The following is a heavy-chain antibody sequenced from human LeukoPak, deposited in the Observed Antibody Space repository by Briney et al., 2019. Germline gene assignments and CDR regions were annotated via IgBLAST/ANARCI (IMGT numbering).Heavy chain of an antibody. CDR3: ARSDSSGLRPNDY. J-gene: IGHJ4*02. D-gene: IGHD3-22*01. V-gene: IGHV1-2*02. Sequence: GASVKVSCKASGYTFTGYYMHLVRQAPGQGLEWMGWINPNSGGTNYAQKFQGRVTMTRDTSISTAYMELSRLRSDDTAVYYCARSDSSGLRPNDYWGQGTLVTVSS. CDR1: GYTFTGYY. CDR2: INPNSGGT.